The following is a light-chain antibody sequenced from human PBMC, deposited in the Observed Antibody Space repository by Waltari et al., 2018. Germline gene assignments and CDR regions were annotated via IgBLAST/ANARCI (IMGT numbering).Light chain of an antibody. V-gene: IGLV1-51*02. CDR3: GTWDSSLSGAV. CDR1: SSNIGNNY. J-gene: IGLJ7*01. CDR2: EDS. Sequence: QSVLTQPPSVSAAPGQRVTIPCSGGSSNIGNNYVSWYRQFPGTAPKLLIYEDSERPSGIPGRFSGSKSGTSATLDITGLQAGDEADHYCGTWDSSLSGAVFGGGTHLTVL.